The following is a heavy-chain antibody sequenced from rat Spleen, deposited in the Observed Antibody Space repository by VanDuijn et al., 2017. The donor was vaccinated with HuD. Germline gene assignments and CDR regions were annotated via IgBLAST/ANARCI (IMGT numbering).Heavy chain of an antibody. Sequence: EVQLVESGGGLVQPGRSMKLSCAAAGYTFSDYGMVWVLQAPTKGLEWVASITNSGDSTYYRDSVKGRFTISRNNAKSTLYLQMDSLRSEDTATYYCTTGVYWGQGVMITVSS. CDR3: TTGVY. J-gene: IGHJ2*01. CDR2: ITNSGDST. CDR1: GYTFSDYG. V-gene: IGHV5-20*01.